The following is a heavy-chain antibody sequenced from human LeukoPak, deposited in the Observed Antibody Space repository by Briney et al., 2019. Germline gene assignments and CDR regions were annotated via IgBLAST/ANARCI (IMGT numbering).Heavy chain of an antibody. V-gene: IGHV3-48*02. D-gene: IGHD3-22*01. Sequence: GGSLRLSCAASGFTVSSNYMSWVRQAPGKGLEWVSYISSSSSTIYYADSVKGRFTISRDNAKNSLYLQMNSLRDEDTAVYYCAGNSSGYYPDAFDIWGQGTMVTVSS. CDR2: ISSSSSTI. CDR1: GFTVSSNY. CDR3: AGNSSGYYPDAFDI. J-gene: IGHJ3*02.